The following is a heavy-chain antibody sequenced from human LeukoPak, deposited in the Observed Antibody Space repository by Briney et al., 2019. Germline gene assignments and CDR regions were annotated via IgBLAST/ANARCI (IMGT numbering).Heavy chain of an antibody. CDR2: ISGSGGST. CDR3: HLVGATYYFDY. J-gene: IGHJ4*02. D-gene: IGHD1-26*01. V-gene: IGHV3-23*01. CDR1: GFTFSSYA. Sequence: GGSLRLSCAASGFTFSSYAMNWVRQAPGEGLEWVSAISGSGGSTYYADSVKGRFTISRDNSKNTLYLQMNSLRAEDTAVYYCHLVGATYYFDYWGQGTLVTVSS.